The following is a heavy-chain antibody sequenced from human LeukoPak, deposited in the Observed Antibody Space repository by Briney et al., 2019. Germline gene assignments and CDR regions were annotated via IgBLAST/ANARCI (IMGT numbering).Heavy chain of an antibody. J-gene: IGHJ5*02. CDR3: ARDVLIVGSMGFDP. CDR1: GASISNYY. D-gene: IGHD1-26*01. CDR2: IYTSGTT. Sequence: SSETLSLTCNVSGASISNYYWNWIRQPAGKGLEWIGRIYTSGTTKYNPSLNSRVTMSVDKATNQVSLRLTSVTAADTAIYYCARDVLIVGSMGFDPWGQGTLVTVSS. V-gene: IGHV4-4*07.